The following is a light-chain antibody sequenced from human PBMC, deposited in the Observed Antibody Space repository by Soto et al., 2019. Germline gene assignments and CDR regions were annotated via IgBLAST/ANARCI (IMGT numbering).Light chain of an antibody. CDR2: AAS. Sequence: DIQMTQSPSSLSASVGDRVTITCRASRTISTYLNWYHQKPGKAPKLLIYAASTLHGGVPSRFSGSGSGTDVTLTISSLQLEDFATYYCQQSYSTPSTFGQGTDLEI. CDR1: RTISTY. V-gene: IGKV1-39*01. J-gene: IGKJ2*02. CDR3: QQSYSTPST.